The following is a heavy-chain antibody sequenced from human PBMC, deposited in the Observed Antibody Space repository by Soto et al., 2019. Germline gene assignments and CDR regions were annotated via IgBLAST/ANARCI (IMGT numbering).Heavy chain of an antibody. V-gene: IGHV3-21*01. Sequence: EVQLVESGGGLVKPGGSPRLSCAASGFTFSSYSMNWVRQAPGKGLEWVSAISSSSSYIYYADSVKGRFTISRDNAKNSLYLQMNSLRAEDKAVYYCARMVRAVKYFDYWGQGTLVTVSS. CDR3: ARMVRAVKYFDY. CDR2: ISSSSSYI. CDR1: GFTFSSYS. D-gene: IGHD6-19*01. J-gene: IGHJ4*02.